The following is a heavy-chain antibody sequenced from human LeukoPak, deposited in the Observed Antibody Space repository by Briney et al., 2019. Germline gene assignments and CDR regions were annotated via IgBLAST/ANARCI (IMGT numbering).Heavy chain of an antibody. Sequence: GGSLRLSCVASGFSFTTHAMAWVRQAPGKGLEWVAVISYDGSNKYYADSVKGRFTISRDNSKNTLYLQMNSLRAEDTAVYYCAKGGYSYGLDYWGQGTLVTVSS. J-gene: IGHJ4*02. CDR3: AKGGYSYGLDY. CDR1: GFSFTTHA. V-gene: IGHV3-30*18. CDR2: ISYDGSNK. D-gene: IGHD5-18*01.